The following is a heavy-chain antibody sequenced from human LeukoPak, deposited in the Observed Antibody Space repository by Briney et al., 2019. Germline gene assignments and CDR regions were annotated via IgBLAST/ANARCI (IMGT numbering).Heavy chain of an antibody. D-gene: IGHD3-3*01. CDR2: IYTSGST. V-gene: IGHV4-61*02. Sequence: SETLSLTCTVSGGSISSGSYYWSWIRQPAGKGLEWIGRIYTSGSTNYNPSLKSRVTISVDTSKNQFSLKLSSVTAADTAVYYCARDAISFWSGRGGWFDPWGQGTLVTVSS. CDR1: GGSISSGSYY. J-gene: IGHJ5*02. CDR3: ARDAISFWSGRGGWFDP.